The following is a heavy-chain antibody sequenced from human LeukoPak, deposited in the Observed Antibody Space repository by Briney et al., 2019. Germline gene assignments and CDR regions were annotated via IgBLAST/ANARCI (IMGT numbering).Heavy chain of an antibody. CDR2: ISYDGSNK. D-gene: IGHD6-13*01. CDR1: GFTFSNYG. J-gene: IGHJ6*04. Sequence: GGSLRLSCAASGFTFSNYGMHWVRQAPGKGLEWVAVISYDGSNKYYADSVKGRFTISRDNSKNTLYLQMNSLRAEDTAVYYCAKDLGYSSSWYVYYYYYGMDVWGKGTTVTVSS. CDR3: AKDLGYSSSWYVYYYYYGMDV. V-gene: IGHV3-30*18.